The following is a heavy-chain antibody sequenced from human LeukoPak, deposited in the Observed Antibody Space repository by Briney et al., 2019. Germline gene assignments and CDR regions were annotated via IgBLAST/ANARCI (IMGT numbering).Heavy chain of an antibody. CDR1: RFTFSSYA. D-gene: IGHD6-6*01. Sequence: HTGGSLRLSCAASRFTFSSYAMHWLRQAPGKGLEWVSYISSSSSDIYHADSVKGRFTVSRDNAKNALYLQMNSLRAEDTAVYYCARDRSLEQLVPVEWQHWGQGTLVTVSS. CDR3: ARDRSLEQLVPVEWQH. J-gene: IGHJ1*01. V-gene: IGHV3-48*04. CDR2: ISSSSSDI.